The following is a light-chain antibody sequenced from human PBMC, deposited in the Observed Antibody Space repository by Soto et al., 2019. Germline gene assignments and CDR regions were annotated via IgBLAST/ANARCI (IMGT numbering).Light chain of an antibody. CDR3: QQYYTYPLA. J-gene: IGKJ1*01. V-gene: IGKV1-8*01. CDR1: RPISTY. Sequence: AIRMTQSPSSISAFTGDRVTITCRTSRPISTYLAWYQQKPGKTPTLLMYAASTLQSGVPSRFGGSGSGTDFTLTISCLQSEDFATYYCQQYYTYPLAFGQGTNIEIK. CDR2: AAS.